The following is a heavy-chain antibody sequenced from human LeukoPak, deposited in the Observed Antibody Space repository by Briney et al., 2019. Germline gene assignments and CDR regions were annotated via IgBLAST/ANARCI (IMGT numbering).Heavy chain of an antibody. CDR3: ARGGYTTGGYWYLDL. CDR2: IYYRGST. CDR1: GGSISTYY. D-gene: IGHD4-17*01. J-gene: IGHJ2*01. Sequence: SENLSLNCTVSGGSISTYYWSWIRQPPGKGLQWIGYIYYRGSTNYNPSLKSRVTISVDTSKNPFSLQLSSVTAEDTAVYYCARGGYTTGGYWYLDLWGRGTLVTVSS. V-gene: IGHV4-59*01.